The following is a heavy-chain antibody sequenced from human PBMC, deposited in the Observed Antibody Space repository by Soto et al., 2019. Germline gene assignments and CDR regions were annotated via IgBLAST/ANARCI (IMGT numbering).Heavy chain of an antibody. CDR2: IDPIDSYT. V-gene: IGHV5-10-1*01. Sequence: VESLKISCKASGYSFTSYWIIWVRQMPWRGLEWMGRIDPIDSYTDYNPAFQGHIIISSDKSTSTVYLQLTTLKASDNGMYYCARPQGGTDWLDHWGKGNLVTVSS. D-gene: IGHD1-7*01. J-gene: IGHJ5*02. CDR1: GYSFTSYW. CDR3: ARPQGGTDWLDH.